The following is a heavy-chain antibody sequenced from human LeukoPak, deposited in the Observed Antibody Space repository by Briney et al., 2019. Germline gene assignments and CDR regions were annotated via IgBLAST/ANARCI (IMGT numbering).Heavy chain of an antibody. Sequence: GESLKISCKGSGYSFTSYWISWVRQMPGKGLEWMGRIDPSDSYTNYSPSFQGHVAISADKSISTAYLQWSSLKASDTAMYYCASNSDILTGPGDDYWGQGNLVTVSS. CDR1: GYSFTSYW. J-gene: IGHJ4*02. CDR3: ASNSDILTGPGDDY. D-gene: IGHD3-9*01. CDR2: IDPSDSYT. V-gene: IGHV5-10-1*01.